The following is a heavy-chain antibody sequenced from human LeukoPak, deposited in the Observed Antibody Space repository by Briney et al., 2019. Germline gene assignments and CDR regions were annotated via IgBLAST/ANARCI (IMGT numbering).Heavy chain of an antibody. CDR3: ARVLIAAAGTGFDY. J-gene: IGHJ4*02. CDR1: GGSISSYY. CDR2: IYYSGST. Sequence: SETLSLTCTVSGGSISSYYWSWIRKPPGKGLEWIGYIYYSGSTNYNPSLKSRVTISVDTSKNQFSLKLSSVTAADTAVYYCARVLIAAAGTGFDYWGQGTLVTVSS. V-gene: IGHV4-59*01. D-gene: IGHD6-13*01.